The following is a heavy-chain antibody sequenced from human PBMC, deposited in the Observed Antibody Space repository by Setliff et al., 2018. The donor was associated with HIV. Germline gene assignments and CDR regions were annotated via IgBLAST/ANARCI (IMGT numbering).Heavy chain of an antibody. D-gene: IGHD5-18*01. CDR1: GGSISTYY. CDR3: ARDQGRFSFGAQLGYYFDY. V-gene: IGHV4-59*01. Sequence: PSETLSLTCTVSGGSISTYYWSWIRQPPGKGLEWMGNIYYSGSTNDNPSLKSRVTISVDTSKNQFSLKLSLVTAADTAVYYCARDQGRFSFGAQLGYYFDYWGQGTMVTVSS. CDR2: IYYSGST. J-gene: IGHJ4*02.